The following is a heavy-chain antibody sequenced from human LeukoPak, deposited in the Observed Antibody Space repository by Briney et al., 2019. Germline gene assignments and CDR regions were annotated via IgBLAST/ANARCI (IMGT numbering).Heavy chain of an antibody. D-gene: IGHD3-10*01. CDR3: ARGRSPRGQVAYNWFDP. CDR1: GFTFSGYE. CDR2: INHSGST. V-gene: IGHV4-34*01. J-gene: IGHJ5*02. Sequence: GSLRLSFAASGFTFSGYEMHWVRPAPGKGLEWMGEINHSGSTNYNPSLKSRVTISVDTSKNQYSLKLSSVTAADTAVYYCARGRSPRGQVAYNWFDPWGQGTLGTVSS.